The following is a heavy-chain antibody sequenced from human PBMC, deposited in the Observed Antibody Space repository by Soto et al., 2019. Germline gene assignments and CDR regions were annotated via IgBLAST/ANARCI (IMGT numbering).Heavy chain of an antibody. Sequence: QVTLKESGPVLVKPTETLTLTCTVSGFSLSNARVGVSWIRQPPGKALEWLAQIFSNDEMFYSTSLKSRLTIYKGTAKSQVFLTITHMDPVDTATYYCARIVIGKWFDPWVQGTLVTVSS. CDR1: GFSLSNARVG. V-gene: IGHV2-26*01. D-gene: IGHD2-21*01. CDR2: IFSNDEM. CDR3: ARIVIGKWFDP. J-gene: IGHJ5*02.